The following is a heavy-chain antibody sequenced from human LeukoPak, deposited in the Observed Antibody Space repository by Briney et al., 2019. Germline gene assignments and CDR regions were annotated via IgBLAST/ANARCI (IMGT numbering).Heavy chain of an antibody. Sequence: PGGSLRLSCAASGFTFSSYAMHWVRQAPGKGLEYVSAISSNGGSTYYANSVKGRFTISRDNSKNTLYLQMNSLRAEDTAVYYCAKEGTIGLWSHHFDYWGQGTLVTVSS. V-gene: IGHV3-64*01. CDR3: AKEGTIGLWSHHFDY. D-gene: IGHD4/OR15-4a*01. CDR1: GFTFSSYA. J-gene: IGHJ4*02. CDR2: ISSNGGST.